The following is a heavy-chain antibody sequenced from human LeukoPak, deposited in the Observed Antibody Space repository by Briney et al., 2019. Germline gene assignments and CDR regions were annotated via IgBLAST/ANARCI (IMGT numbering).Heavy chain of an antibody. Sequence: SETPSLTCTASGGSISSYYWSWIRQPAGKGLEWIGRIYTSESTNYNPSLKTRVTMSVDTSKNQFSLKLSSVTAADTAVYYCARDPSGYDYNWFDPWGQGTLVTVSS. V-gene: IGHV4-4*07. CDR1: GGSISSYY. J-gene: IGHJ5*02. CDR3: ARDPSGYDYNWFDP. CDR2: IYTSEST. D-gene: IGHD5-12*01.